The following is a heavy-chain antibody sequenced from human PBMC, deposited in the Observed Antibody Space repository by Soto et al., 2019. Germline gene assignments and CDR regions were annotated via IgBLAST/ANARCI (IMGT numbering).Heavy chain of an antibody. CDR1: GYTFTNYG. CDR3: VTSAPGYY. J-gene: IGHJ4*02. D-gene: IGHD6-13*01. V-gene: IGHV1-18*04. Sequence: QVQLVQSGVEVKKPGASVKVSCKASGYTFTNYGISWVRQAPGQGLEWMGWINPYDGQTNFAQKFQDRVTMTTDTSTSTAYMEVKSLKYHDAAVYFGVTSAPGYYLGPGTLVTLSS. CDR2: INPYDGQT.